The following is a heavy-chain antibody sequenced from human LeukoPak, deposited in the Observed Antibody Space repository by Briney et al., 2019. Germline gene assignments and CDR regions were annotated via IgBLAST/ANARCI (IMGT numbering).Heavy chain of an antibody. CDR2: ISGSGGST. J-gene: IGHJ4*02. CDR3: ARAQTYYGSGSYLY. D-gene: IGHD3-10*01. Sequence: TGGSLRLSCAASGFTFSSYAMSWVRQAPGKGLEWVSAISGSGGSTYYADSVKGRFTISRDNAKNSLYLQMNSLRDEDTAVYYCARAQTYYGSGSYLYWGQGTLVTVSS. CDR1: GFTFSSYA. V-gene: IGHV3-23*01.